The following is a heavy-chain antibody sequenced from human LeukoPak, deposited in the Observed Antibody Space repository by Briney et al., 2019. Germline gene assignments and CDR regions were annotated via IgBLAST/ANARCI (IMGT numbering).Heavy chain of an antibody. J-gene: IGHJ4*02. V-gene: IGHV3-30*03. CDR3: ARDVNLGWLSRYYFDH. D-gene: IGHD3-3*01. CDR1: GFTFSSYG. CDR2: ISYDGSNK. Sequence: AGGSLRLSCAASGFTFSSYGMHWVRQAPGKGLEWVAVISYDGSNKYYADSVKGRFTISRGNSKNTLYLQMNSLRAEDTAVYYCARDVNLGWLSRYYFDHWGQGTLVTVSS.